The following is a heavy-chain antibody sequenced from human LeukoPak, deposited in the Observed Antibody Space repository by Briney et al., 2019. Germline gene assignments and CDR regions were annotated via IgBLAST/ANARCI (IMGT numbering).Heavy chain of an antibody. CDR1: GFTFSSYS. V-gene: IGHV3-21*01. CDR2: ISSSSSYI. CDR3: ARDFFDFWSGYQDYYYYYMDV. J-gene: IGHJ6*03. D-gene: IGHD3-3*01. Sequence: GGSLRLSCAASGFTFSSYSMNWVRQAPGTGLEWVSSISSSSSYIYYADSVKGRFTISRDNAKNSLYLQMNSLRAEDTAVYYCARDFFDFWSGYQDYYYYYMDVWGKGTTVTVSS.